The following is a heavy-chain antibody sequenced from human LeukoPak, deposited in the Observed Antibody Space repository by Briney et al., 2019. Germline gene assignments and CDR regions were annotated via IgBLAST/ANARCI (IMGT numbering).Heavy chain of an antibody. CDR1: RFTFSSYA. Sequence: GGSLRLSCAASRFTFSSYAMTWVRQAPGKGLEWVSGFDGNGPNTYYADSVKGRRTISRDNSRNTLYLEMNSLRPEDTAIYYCAKPRTTGLGWAQFDYWGQGSLVTVSS. CDR2: FDGNGPNT. V-gene: IGHV3-23*01. D-gene: IGHD2-8*02. CDR3: AKPRTTGLGWAQFDY. J-gene: IGHJ4*02.